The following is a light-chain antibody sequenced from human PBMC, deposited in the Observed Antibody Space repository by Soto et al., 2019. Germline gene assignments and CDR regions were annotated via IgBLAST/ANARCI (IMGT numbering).Light chain of an antibody. CDR3: SSYTTRSTHLV. CDR1: SSDVGSYNY. V-gene: IGLV2-14*01. CDR2: DVS. J-gene: IGLJ3*02. Sequence: QSVLTQPASVSGSPGQSITISCTGTSSDVGSYNYVSWYQQYPGKAPKLMIYDVSNRPSGVSYRFSGSKSGNTASLTISGLQAEGEADYYCSSYTTRSTHLVFGGGTKLTVL.